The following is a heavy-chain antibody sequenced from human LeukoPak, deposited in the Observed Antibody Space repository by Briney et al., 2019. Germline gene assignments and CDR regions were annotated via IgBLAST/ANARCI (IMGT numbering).Heavy chain of an antibody. J-gene: IGHJ5*02. Sequence: TPSETLSLTCTVSGDSISSGDYYWSWIRQPAGKGLEWIGRISSSGSINYNPSLKSRVTISVDTSKNQFSLKLNSVTAADTAVYYCARWFHPMVRGVIITDNWFDPWGQGTLVTVSS. CDR2: ISSSGSI. CDR1: GDSISSGDYY. CDR3: ARWFHPMVRGVIITDNWFDP. V-gene: IGHV4-61*02. D-gene: IGHD3-10*01.